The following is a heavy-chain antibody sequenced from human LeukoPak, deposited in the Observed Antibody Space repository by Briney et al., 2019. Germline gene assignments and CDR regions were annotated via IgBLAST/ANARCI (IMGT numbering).Heavy chain of an antibody. J-gene: IGHJ4*02. Sequence: GGSLRLSCAASGFTFSNYAVGGVSQAPGKGLEWVSTFTGSGGSTYYADSVKGRFTISRDNSKNTLYLQMNSLRAEDTAVYYCAKGSRSGGSYYFDYWGQGTLVTVSS. D-gene: IGHD2-15*01. CDR3: AKGSRSGGSYYFDY. CDR1: GFTFSNYA. V-gene: IGHV3-23*01. CDR2: FTGSGGST.